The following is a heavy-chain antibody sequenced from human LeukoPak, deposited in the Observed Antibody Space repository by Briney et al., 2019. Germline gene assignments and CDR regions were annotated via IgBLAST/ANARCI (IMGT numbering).Heavy chain of an antibody. D-gene: IGHD1-1*01. CDR1: GFTFSSYS. CDR3: ARDQRKYGVDY. V-gene: IGHV3-21*01. Sequence: GGSLRLSCAASGFTFSSYSMNWVRQAPGKGLEWASYISSSSSYIYYADSVKGRFTISRDNAKNSLYLQMNSLRAEDTAVYYCARDQRKYGVDYWGQGTLVTVSS. CDR2: ISSSSSYI. J-gene: IGHJ4*02.